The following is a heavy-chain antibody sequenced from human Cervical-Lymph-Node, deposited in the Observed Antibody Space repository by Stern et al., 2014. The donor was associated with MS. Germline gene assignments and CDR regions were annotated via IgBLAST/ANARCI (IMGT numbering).Heavy chain of an antibody. Sequence: EVQLVQSGPEVKRPGESLKISCQASGYTFTSYWIGWVRQMPGKGLEWIAIIFPGGSDIRYSPSFQGPVTISADKSSSTASLQGNNLKASDTAIYYCARQRYFDYWGQGTLVTVSS. CDR2: IFPGGSDI. CDR1: GYTFTSYW. CDR3: ARQRYFDY. J-gene: IGHJ4*02. V-gene: IGHV5-51*01.